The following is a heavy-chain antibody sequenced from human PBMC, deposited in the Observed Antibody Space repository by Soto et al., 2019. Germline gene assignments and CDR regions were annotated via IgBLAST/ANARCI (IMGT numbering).Heavy chain of an antibody. J-gene: IGHJ5*02. CDR2: INHSGST. Sequence: QVQLQQWGAGLLKPSETLSLTCGVYGGSFNGYYWNWIRQPPGKGLEWIGEINHSGSTNYNPSLKSRVTISVDTSKNQFSLELNSVTAADTAVYYCARRAGYSYGSGGFDPWGQGTLVTVSS. V-gene: IGHV4-34*02. D-gene: IGHD5-18*01. CDR1: GGSFNGYY. CDR3: ARRAGYSYGSGGFDP.